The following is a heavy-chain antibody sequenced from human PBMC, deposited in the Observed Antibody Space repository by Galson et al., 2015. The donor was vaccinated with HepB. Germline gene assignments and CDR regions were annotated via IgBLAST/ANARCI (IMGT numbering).Heavy chain of an antibody. CDR2: ISYDGSNK. J-gene: IGHJ5*02. CDR3: AKDRVNGPSSRDIVVLFDP. V-gene: IGHV3-30-3*01. CDR1: GFTFSSYA. D-gene: IGHD2-15*01. Sequence: SLRLSCAASGFTFSSYAMHWVRQAPGKGLEWVAVISYDGSNKYYADSVKGRFTISRDNSMNTLYLQMYSLRAEDTAVYYCAKDRVNGPSSRDIVVLFDPWGQGTLVTVSS.